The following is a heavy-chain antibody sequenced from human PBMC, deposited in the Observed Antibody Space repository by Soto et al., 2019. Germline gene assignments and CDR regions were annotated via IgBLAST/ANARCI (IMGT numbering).Heavy chain of an antibody. CDR3: ARGVKYGAYSRWFDP. J-gene: IGHJ5*02. CDR2: MNPNSGNT. CDR1: GYTFTSYD. Sequence: QVQLVQSGAEVKKPGASVKVSCKASGYTFTSYDINWVRQATGQGLEYLGWMNPNSGNTGYVQKFQGRVTMTRETSISTAYMELSSLRSEDTAVYFCARGVKYGAYSRWFDPWGQGTLVTVSS. V-gene: IGHV1-8*01. D-gene: IGHD4-17*01.